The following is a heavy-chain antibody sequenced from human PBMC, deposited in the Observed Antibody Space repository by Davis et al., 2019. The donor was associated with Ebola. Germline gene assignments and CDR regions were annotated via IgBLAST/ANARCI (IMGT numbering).Heavy chain of an antibody. CDR1: VATFSSYA. V-gene: IGHV1-69*04. CDR3: ARDLGIAVAGTGDY. J-gene: IGHJ4*02. CDR2: IIPILGIA. Sequence: AASVKVSCKASVATFSSYAISWVRQAPGQGLEWMGRIIPILGIANYAQKFQGRVTITADKSTSTAYMELSSLRSEDTAVYYCARDLGIAVAGTGDYWGQGTLVTVSS. D-gene: IGHD6-19*01.